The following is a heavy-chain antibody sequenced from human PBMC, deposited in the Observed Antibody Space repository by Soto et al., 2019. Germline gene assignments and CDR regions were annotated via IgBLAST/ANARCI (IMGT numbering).Heavy chain of an antibody. V-gene: IGHV3-33*01. CDR2: IWYDGSNK. CDR3: ASVLSGRYWLDY. Sequence: PGGSLRLSCAASGFTFSSYGMHWVRQAPGKGLEWVAVIWYDGSNKYYADSVKGRFTISRDNSKNTLYLQMNSLRAEDTAVYYCASVLSGRYWLDYWGQGTLVTVSS. J-gene: IGHJ4*02. CDR1: GFTFSSYG. D-gene: IGHD6-19*01.